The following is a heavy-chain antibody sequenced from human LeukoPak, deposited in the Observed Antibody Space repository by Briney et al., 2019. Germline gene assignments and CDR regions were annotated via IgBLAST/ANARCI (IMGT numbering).Heavy chain of an antibody. CDR1: GYTFTGYY. J-gene: IGHJ4*02. Sequence: ASVKVSCKASGYTFTGYYMHWVRQAPGQGLEWMGWINPNSGGTNYAQKFQGRVTMTRDTSISTAYMELSRLRSDDTAVYYCASSMWELSGWPGYWGQGTLVTVSS. CDR3: ASSMWELSGWPGY. V-gene: IGHV1-2*02. CDR2: INPNSGGT. D-gene: IGHD1-26*01.